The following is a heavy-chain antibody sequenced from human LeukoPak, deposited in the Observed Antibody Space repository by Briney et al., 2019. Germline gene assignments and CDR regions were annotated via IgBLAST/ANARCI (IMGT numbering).Heavy chain of an antibody. CDR2: INSDGSST. CDR1: GFAFRSYW. CDR3: ARGLAVDYGMDV. D-gene: IGHD2-15*01. J-gene: IGHJ6*02. V-gene: IGHV3-74*01. Sequence: GGSLRLFCAASGFAFRSYWIHWVRQAPGKGLVWVSRINSDGSSTSYAYSVKGRFTISRDNAKNTLTLQMNSLRAEDTAVYFCARGLAVDYGMDVWGQGTTVTVSS.